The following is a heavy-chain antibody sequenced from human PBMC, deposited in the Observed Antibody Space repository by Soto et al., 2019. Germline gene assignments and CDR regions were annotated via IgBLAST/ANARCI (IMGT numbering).Heavy chain of an antibody. Sequence: VQLVQSGAEVKKPGSSVKVSCKASGGTFSSYSINWVRQAPGQGLEWMGEIIPIFSTANYAQKFQGRVTITADESTSTAYMELSSLRSEDTAVYYCARDGGRHSGGIDYWGQGTLVTVSS. CDR1: GGTFSSYS. CDR3: ARDGGRHSGGIDY. D-gene: IGHD1-26*01. J-gene: IGHJ4*02. V-gene: IGHV1-69*01. CDR2: IIPIFSTA.